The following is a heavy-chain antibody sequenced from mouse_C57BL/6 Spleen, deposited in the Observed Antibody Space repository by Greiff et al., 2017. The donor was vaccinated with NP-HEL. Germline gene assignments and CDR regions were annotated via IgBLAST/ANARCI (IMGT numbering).Heavy chain of an antibody. CDR3: ARYGVAGAWFAY. J-gene: IGHJ3*01. D-gene: IGHD1-1*01. CDR2: ISGGGGNT. CDR1: GFTFSSYT. Sequence: EVHLVESGGGLVKPGGSLKLSCAASGFTFSSYTMSWVRQTPEKRLEWVATISGGGGNTYYPDSVKGRFTISRDNAKNTLYLQMSSLRSEDTALYYCARYGVAGAWFAYWGQGTLVTVSA. V-gene: IGHV5-9*01.